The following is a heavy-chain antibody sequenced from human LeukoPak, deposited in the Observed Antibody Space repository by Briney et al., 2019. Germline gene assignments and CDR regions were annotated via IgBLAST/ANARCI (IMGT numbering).Heavy chain of an antibody. D-gene: IGHD6-6*01. Sequence: SGGSLRLSCAASGFTFSSYAMSWVRQAPGKGLEWVSAISGSSGSTYYADSVEGRFTISRDNSKNTLYLQMNSLRAEDTAVYYCAKATSIAARLTLGFDYWGQGTLVTVSS. CDR1: GFTFSSYA. CDR3: AKATSIAARLTLGFDY. V-gene: IGHV3-23*01. CDR2: ISGSSGST. J-gene: IGHJ4*02.